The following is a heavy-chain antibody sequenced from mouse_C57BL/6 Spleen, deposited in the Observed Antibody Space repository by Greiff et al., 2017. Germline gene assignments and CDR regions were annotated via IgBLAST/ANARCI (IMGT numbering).Heavy chain of an antibody. CDR2: ISSGGSYT. Sequence: EVKLVESGGDLVKPGGSLKLSCAASGFTFSSYGMSWVRQTPDKRLEWVATISSGGSYTYYPDSVKGRFTISRDNAKNTLYLQMSSLKSEDTAMYYCATLYDGYFWYFDVWGTGTTVTVSS. J-gene: IGHJ1*03. CDR1: GFTFSSYG. V-gene: IGHV5-6*02. CDR3: ATLYDGYFWYFDV. D-gene: IGHD2-3*01.